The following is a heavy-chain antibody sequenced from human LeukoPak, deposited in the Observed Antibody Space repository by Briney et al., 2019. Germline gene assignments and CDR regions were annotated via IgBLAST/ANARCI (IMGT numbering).Heavy chain of an antibody. J-gene: IGHJ4*02. CDR3: ARDQGEAHSSGWTPFDY. CDR2: LAHDGSRT. V-gene: IGHV3-30*04. CDR1: GFTLGVSA. Sequence: GGSLRLSCVVSGFTLGVSAVHWVRQAPGKGLEWLAVLAHDGSRTLYSESAKGRFTITRDNSKNTLYLQMDTLGPEDTAIYYCARDQGEAHSSGWTPFDYWGQGTLVTVSS. D-gene: IGHD6-19*01.